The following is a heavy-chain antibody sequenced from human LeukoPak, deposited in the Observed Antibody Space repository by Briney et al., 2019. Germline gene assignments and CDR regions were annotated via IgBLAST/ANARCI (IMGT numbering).Heavy chain of an antibody. Sequence: GGSLRLSCAASGFTFSSYAMSWVRQAPGKGLEGVSAISGSGGSTYYADSVNGRFTVSRDNSKNTLYLQMNSLRAEATAVYYCAKYMPGRFFGMDVWGQGTTVTVSS. CDR2: ISGSGGST. J-gene: IGHJ6*02. CDR1: GFTFSSYA. V-gene: IGHV3-23*01. CDR3: AKYMPGRFFGMDV. D-gene: IGHD2-15*01.